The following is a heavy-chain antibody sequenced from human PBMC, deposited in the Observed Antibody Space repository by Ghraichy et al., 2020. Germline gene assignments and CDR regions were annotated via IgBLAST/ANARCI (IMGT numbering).Heavy chain of an antibody. CDR1: GFTFNKYG. CDR2: ISYDGSNK. V-gene: IGHV3-30*18. CDR3: AKERDTSGYYSFRGDYYGMDV. J-gene: IGHJ6*02. Sequence: GGSLRLSCAASGFTFNKYGMHWVRQAPGKGLEWVAVISYDGSNKNYAESGRFTVSRDNSKNTLYLQMNSLRVEDTAVYYCAKERDTSGYYSFRGDYYGMDVWGQGTTVTVS. D-gene: IGHD3-22*01.